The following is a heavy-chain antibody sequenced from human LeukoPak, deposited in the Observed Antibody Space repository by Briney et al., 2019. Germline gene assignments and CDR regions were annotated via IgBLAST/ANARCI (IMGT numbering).Heavy chain of an antibody. J-gene: IGHJ6*03. Sequence: PSETLSLTCTVSGGFTSRATYYWGWIRQPPGKGLEWIGYIYSSGSTNYNPSLKSRVTISVDTSKNQFSLILSSVTAADTAVYYCARQIDFYYYMDVWGKGTTVTVSS. CDR2: IYSSGST. CDR1: GGFTSRATYY. V-gene: IGHV4-61*05. CDR3: ARQIDFYYYMDV.